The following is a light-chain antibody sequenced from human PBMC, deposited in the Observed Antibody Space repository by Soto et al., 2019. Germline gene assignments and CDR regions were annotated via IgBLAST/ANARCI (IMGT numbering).Light chain of an antibody. V-gene: IGKV3D-15*01. CDR1: QSVSSN. Sequence: EIVMTQSPATLSVSPGERATLSCRASQSVSSNLAWYQQKPGQAPRLLIYGASTRATGIPARLSGSGSGTEITLTISSLQSEDFAVYYCQQYNTWPRTFGQGTKVEIK. CDR3: QQYNTWPRT. CDR2: GAS. J-gene: IGKJ1*01.